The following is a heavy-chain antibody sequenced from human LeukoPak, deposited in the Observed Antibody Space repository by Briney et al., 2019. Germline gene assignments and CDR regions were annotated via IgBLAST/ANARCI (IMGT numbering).Heavy chain of an antibody. J-gene: IGHJ4*02. CDR1: GYTLTELS. D-gene: IGHD6-19*01. CDR3: ATWWLVRGLFDY. V-gene: IGHV1-24*01. Sequence: GASVKVSCKVSGYTLTELSMHWVRQAPGRGLEWMGGFDPEDGETIYAQKFQGRVTMTEDTSTDTAYMELSSLRSEDTAVYYCATWWLVRGLFDYWGQGTLVTVSS. CDR2: FDPEDGET.